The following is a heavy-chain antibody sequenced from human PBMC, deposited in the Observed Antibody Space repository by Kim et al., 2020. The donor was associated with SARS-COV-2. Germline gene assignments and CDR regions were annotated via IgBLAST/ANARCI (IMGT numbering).Heavy chain of an antibody. D-gene: IGHD3-3*01. Sequence: FQGRVTMTRDTSISTAYMELSRLRSDDTAVYYCARDPLYDFWSGYPNFDYWGQGTLVTVSS. V-gene: IGHV1-2*02. J-gene: IGHJ4*02. CDR3: ARDPLYDFWSGYPNFDY.